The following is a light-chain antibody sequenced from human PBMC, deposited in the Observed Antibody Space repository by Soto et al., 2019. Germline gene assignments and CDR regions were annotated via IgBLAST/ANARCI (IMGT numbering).Light chain of an antibody. CDR3: SSYTSSSTL. CDR2: EVS. Sequence: QSVRAQPASVSGSPGQSITISCPGTSSDVGSYNYVSWYQQHPGEAPKLMIYEVSNRPSGVSSRFSGSKSGNTASLTISGLQAEDEADYCCSSYTSSSTLFGTGTKVTVL. V-gene: IGLV2-14*01. J-gene: IGLJ1*01. CDR1: SSDVGSYNY.